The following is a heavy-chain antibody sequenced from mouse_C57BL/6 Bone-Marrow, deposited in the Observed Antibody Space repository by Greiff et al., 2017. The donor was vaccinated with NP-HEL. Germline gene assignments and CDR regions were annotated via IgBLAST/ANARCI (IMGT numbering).Heavy chain of an antibody. CDR1: GFTFSDYY. CDR2: ISNGGGST. D-gene: IGHD2-4*01. CDR3: ARRYDLAWFAY. V-gene: IGHV5-12*01. Sequence: EVKVVESGGGLVQPGGSLKLSCAASGFTFSDYYMYWVRQTPEKRLEWVAYISNGGGSTYYPDTVKGRFTISRDNAKNTLYLQMSRLKSEDTAMYYCARRYDLAWFAYWGQGTLVTVSA. J-gene: IGHJ3*01.